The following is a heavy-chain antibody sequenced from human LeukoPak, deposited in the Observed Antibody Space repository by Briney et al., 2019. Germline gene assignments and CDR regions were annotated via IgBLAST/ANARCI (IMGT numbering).Heavy chain of an antibody. D-gene: IGHD3-10*01. J-gene: IGHJ4*02. CDR3: ARDSTYYYGSGSYSDFDY. V-gene: IGHV3-74*01. Sequence: GGSLRLSCAASGFTFSSYWMHGVRQAPGKGLVWVSRINSDGSSTSYADSVKGRFTISRDNAKNTLYLQMNSLRAEDTAVYYCARDSTYYYGSGSYSDFDYWGQGTLVTVSS. CDR2: INSDGSST. CDR1: GFTFSSYW.